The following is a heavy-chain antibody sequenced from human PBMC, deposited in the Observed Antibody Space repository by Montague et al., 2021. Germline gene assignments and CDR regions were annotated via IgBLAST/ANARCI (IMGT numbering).Heavy chain of an antibody. V-gene: IGHV4-39*01. CDR2: IFRNGDX. CDR3: VVTPSLYYHGMDV. Sequence: SDTLSLTCTVSGGSISSSTHCWGWIRQTPGKGLDWIGSIFRNGDXFYTPSLKSPVIISVDTSKNQFSLKLSSVTAADTAVYYGVVTPSLYYHGMDVWGQGTTVTVSS. CDR1: GGSISSSTHC. J-gene: IGHJ6*02. D-gene: IGHD4-23*01.